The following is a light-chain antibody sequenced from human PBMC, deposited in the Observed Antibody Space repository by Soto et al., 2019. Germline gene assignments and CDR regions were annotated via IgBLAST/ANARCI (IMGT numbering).Light chain of an antibody. CDR2: DTS. J-gene: IGKJ4*01. CDR3: QQYNNWPLT. CDR1: QGIGDT. Sequence: EIVMTQSPATLSVSPGDGATLSCRASQGIGDTLAWYQKKPGQNPRLLIYDTSIRATGVPARFSGSRSGAEFNLTISSLQSEDFALYYCQQYNNWPLTFGGGTKVDIK. V-gene: IGKV3-15*01.